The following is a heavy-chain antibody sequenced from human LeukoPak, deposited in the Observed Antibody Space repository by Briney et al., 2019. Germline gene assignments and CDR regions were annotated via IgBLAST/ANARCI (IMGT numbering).Heavy chain of an antibody. J-gene: IGHJ4*02. Sequence: PGGSLRLSCAASGFTFSSYSMNWVRQAPGKGLEWVSYISSSSSTIYYADSVKGRFTISRDNAKNSLYLQMNSLRAEDTAVYYCARVGLYYDSSGYLDIFDYWGQGTLVTVSS. CDR2: ISSSSSTI. CDR3: ARVGLYYDSSGYLDIFDY. V-gene: IGHV3-48*01. D-gene: IGHD3-22*01. CDR1: GFTFSSYS.